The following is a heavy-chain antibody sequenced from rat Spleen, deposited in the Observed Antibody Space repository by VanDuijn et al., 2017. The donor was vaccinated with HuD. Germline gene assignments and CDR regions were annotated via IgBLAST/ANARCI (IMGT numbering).Heavy chain of an antibody. CDR2: ITYDGGST. Sequence: EVQLVESGGGLVQPGRSLKLSCEGSGLSFSDYYMAWVRQAPTKGLEWVASITYDGGSTYYRESVRGRFTISRDNAKSSLYLHMDSLRSEDTATYYCARHNSGYGVMDAWGQGASVTVSS. CDR1: GLSFSDYY. J-gene: IGHJ4*01. V-gene: IGHV5-20*01. D-gene: IGHD4-3*01. CDR3: ARHNSGYGVMDA.